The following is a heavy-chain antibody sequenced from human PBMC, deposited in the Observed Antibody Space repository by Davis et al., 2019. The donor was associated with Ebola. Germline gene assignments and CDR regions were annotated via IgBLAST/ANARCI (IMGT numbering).Heavy chain of an antibody. Sequence: AASVKVSCKASGYTFISYGISWVRQAPGQGLEYMGWINTITGNPTYAQGFTGRFVFSLDTSVSTAYLQITSLMPDDTAVYYCARGDWFDPWGQGTLVTVSS. V-gene: IGHV7-4-1*02. J-gene: IGHJ5*02. CDR2: INTITGNP. CDR1: GYTFISYG. CDR3: ARGDWFDP.